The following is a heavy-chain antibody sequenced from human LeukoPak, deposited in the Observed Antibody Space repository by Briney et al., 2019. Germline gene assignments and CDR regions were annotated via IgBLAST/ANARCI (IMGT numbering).Heavy chain of an antibody. CDR1: GFTFSDHS. CDR3: VRDGVSWSRDY. V-gene: IGHV3-21*01. J-gene: IGHJ4*02. Sequence: GGSLRLSCDASGFTFSDHSMDWVRQAPGEGLEWVASIYGDSSNTLYADSVKGRFTISRDNGRNSLYLQMHSLGAEDTALYYCVRDGVSWSRDYWGQGTLVTVSS. D-gene: IGHD2-15*01. CDR2: IYGDSSNT.